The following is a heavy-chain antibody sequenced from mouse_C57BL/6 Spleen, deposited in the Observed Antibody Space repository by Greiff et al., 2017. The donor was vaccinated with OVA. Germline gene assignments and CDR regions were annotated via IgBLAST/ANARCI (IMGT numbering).Heavy chain of an antibody. D-gene: IGHD3-2*02. V-gene: IGHV1-15*01. CDR1: GYTFTDYE. CDR3: TRSQAPYAMDY. J-gene: IGHJ4*01. CDR2: IDPETGGT. Sequence: VQLQQSGAELVRPGASVTLSCKASGYTFTDYEMHWVKQTPVHGLEWIGAIDPETGGTAYNQKFKGKAILTADKSSSTAYMELRSLTSEDSAVYYCTRSQAPYAMDYWGQETSVTVSS.